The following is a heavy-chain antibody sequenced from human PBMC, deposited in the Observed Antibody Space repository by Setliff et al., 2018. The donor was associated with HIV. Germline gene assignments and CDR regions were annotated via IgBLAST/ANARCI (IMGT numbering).Heavy chain of an antibody. Sequence: GGSLRLSCAASGFRFRSYWMSWVRQAPGKGLEWLGRSRSKSEGYATYYAASVKDRFIISRDESKTALFLQMNSLRTEDAAIYYCALMLRGIPFWGRGTLVTVSS. CDR2: SRSKSEGYAT. CDR3: ALMLRGIPF. CDR1: GFRFRSYW. J-gene: IGHJ4*02. V-gene: IGHV3-72*01. D-gene: IGHD3-10*01.